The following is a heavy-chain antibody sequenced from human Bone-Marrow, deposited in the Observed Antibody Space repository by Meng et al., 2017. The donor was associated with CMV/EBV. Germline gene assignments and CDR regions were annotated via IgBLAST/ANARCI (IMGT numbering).Heavy chain of an antibody. CDR2: ISWNGGSI. V-gene: IGHV3-9*01. J-gene: IGHJ4*02. CDR3: ARRETKAGVEAAHHIDD. CDR1: GFTFDDYA. Sequence: SLKISCAASGFTFDDYAMDWVRQAPGKGLEWVSGISWNGGSIGYADSVKGRFTISRDNAKNSLYLQMHSLRAEATADYYCARRETKAGVEAAHHIDDWGQGTTVTVSS. D-gene: IGHD6-6*01.